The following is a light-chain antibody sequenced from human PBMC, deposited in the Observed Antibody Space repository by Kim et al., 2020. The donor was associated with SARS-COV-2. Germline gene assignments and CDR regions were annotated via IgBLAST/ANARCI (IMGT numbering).Light chain of an antibody. Sequence: FGQTVVITCQGDSLRIYYASGYRQQRGQAPVLVIYGKNNRPSRIQDRFSGSSSGNTASLTITGAQAEEEADYYCNSRYSSGNHHYVFGTGIKVTVL. CDR2: GKN. CDR3: NSRYSSGNHHYV. V-gene: IGLV3-19*01. J-gene: IGLJ1*01. CDR1: SLRIYY.